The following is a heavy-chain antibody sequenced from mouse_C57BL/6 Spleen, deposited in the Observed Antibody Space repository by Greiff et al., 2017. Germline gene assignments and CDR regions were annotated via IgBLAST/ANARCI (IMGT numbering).Heavy chain of an antibody. CDR3: ARHGSTMVTHWYFDV. V-gene: IGHV2-6-1*01. CDR2: IWSDGST. J-gene: IGHJ1*03. Sequence: VQLVESGPGLVAPSQSLSITCTVSGFSLTSYGVHWVRQPPGKGLEWLVVIWSDGSTTYNSALKSRLSISKDNSKSQVFLKMNSLQTDDTAMYXCARHGSTMVTHWYFDVWGTGTTVTVSS. D-gene: IGHD2-2*01. CDR1: GFSLTSYG.